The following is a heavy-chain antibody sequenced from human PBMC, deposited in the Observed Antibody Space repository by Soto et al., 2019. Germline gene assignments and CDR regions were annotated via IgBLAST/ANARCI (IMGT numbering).Heavy chain of an antibody. CDR3: ARVYYDFWSGYYAYYYYGMDV. CDR2: ISYDGSNK. J-gene: IGHJ6*02. D-gene: IGHD3-3*01. CDR1: GFTFSSYA. Sequence: HPGGSLRLSCAASGFTFSSYAMHWVRQAPGKGLEWVAVISYDGSNKYYADSVKGRFTISRDNSKNTLYLQMNSLRAEDTAVYYCARVYYDFWSGYYAYYYYGMDVWGQGTTVTVSS. V-gene: IGHV3-30-3*01.